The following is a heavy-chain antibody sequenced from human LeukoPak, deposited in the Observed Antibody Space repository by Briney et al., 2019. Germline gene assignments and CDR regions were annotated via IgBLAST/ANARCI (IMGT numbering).Heavy chain of an antibody. Sequence: GGPLRLSCAASGLTFSRYGLSWARQAPGRGLDWVSAISGSGGSTYYADSVKGRFTISRDNSKNTLYLQVNSLRAEDTAIYYCAKDDITMVRGIVDYWGQGTLVTVSS. CDR3: AKDDITMVRGIVDY. V-gene: IGHV3-23*01. J-gene: IGHJ4*02. CDR2: ISGSGGST. CDR1: GLTFSRYG. D-gene: IGHD3-10*01.